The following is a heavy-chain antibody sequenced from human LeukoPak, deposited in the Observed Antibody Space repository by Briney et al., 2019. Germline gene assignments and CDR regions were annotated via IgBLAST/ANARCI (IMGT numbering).Heavy chain of an antibody. Sequence: SGPTLVKPTQTLTLTCTFSGFSLSTSGVGVGWIRQPPGKALERLALIYWDDDKRYSPSLKSRLTITKDTSKNQVVLTMTNMDPVDTATYYCAHRRDDYGDSDAFDIWGQGTMVTVSS. CDR2: IYWDDDK. CDR3: AHRRDDYGDSDAFDI. D-gene: IGHD4-17*01. V-gene: IGHV2-5*02. J-gene: IGHJ3*02. CDR1: GFSLSTSGVG.